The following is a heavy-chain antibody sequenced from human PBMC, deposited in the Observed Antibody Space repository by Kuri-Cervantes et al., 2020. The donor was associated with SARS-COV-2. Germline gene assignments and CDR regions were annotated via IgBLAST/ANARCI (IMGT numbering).Heavy chain of an antibody. CDR2: INPSGGST. J-gene: IGHJ4*02. D-gene: IGHD3-22*01. CDR1: GYTFTSYY. Sequence: ASVKVSCKASGYTFTSYYMHWVRQAPGQGLEWMGIINPSGGSTSYAQKFQGRLTMTRDTSITTAYMELSSLTSDDTAVYYCARGPYYDSSGYHLNADYWGQGTLVTVSS. CDR3: ARGPYYDSSGYHLNADY. V-gene: IGHV1-46*01.